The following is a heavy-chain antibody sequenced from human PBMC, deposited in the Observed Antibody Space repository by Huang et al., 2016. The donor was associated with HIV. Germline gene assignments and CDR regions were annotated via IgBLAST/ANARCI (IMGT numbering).Heavy chain of an antibody. CDR2: INPSGGST. Sequence: KPGASVKVSCKASGYTFTSYYMHWVRQAPGQGLEWMGIINPSGGSTSYAQKFKGRVTMTRDTSTSPVYMELSSLRSEDTAVYYCARVRCSSTSCYGMDVWGQGTTVTVSS. J-gene: IGHJ6*02. V-gene: IGHV1-46*01. CDR3: ARVRCSSTSCYGMDV. CDR1: GYTFTSYY. D-gene: IGHD2-2*01.